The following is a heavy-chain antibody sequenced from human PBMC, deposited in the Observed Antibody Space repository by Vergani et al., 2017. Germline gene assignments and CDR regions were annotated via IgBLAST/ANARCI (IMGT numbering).Heavy chain of an antibody. V-gene: IGHV4-31*03. CDR1: GGSISSGGYY. D-gene: IGHD6-25*01. CDR2: LYYSGST. Sequence: QVQLQESGPGLVKPSQTLSLTCTVSGGSISSGGYYWSWIRQHPGKGLEWIGYLYYSGSTYYNPSLKSRVTMSVDTSKNQFSLKLSSVTAADTAVYYCAREYSSAVGFLAYWGQGTLVTVSS. J-gene: IGHJ4*02. CDR3: AREYSSAVGFLAY.